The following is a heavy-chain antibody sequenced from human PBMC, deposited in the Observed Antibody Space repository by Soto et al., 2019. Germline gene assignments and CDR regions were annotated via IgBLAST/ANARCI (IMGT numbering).Heavy chain of an antibody. CDR3: AKVVESGGYISASYFDS. J-gene: IGHJ4*02. V-gene: IGHV3-23*01. CDR1: GFSLSSYA. Sequence: EVQLLESGGGLVQPGGSLRLSCAASGFSLSSYAMSWVRQAPGKGLEWVSAISGSGGSTYYADCVKGRFTISRDNSKNTLYLSMNGLRAEDTAVYSCAKVVESGGYISASYFDSWGQGTLVTVSS. D-gene: IGHD6-19*01. CDR2: ISGSGGST.